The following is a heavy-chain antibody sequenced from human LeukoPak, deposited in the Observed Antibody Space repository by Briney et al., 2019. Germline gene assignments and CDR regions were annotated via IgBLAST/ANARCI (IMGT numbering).Heavy chain of an antibody. Sequence: GGSLRRSCAASGFTFTTYGMQWVRQAPGKGLEWVAVIVNDGGNAHYADSVRGRFTISRDNSKNTLYLQMNSLRAEDTAVYYCARDLITGDNSLDYWGRGTLVTVSS. V-gene: IGHV3-33*05. J-gene: IGHJ4*02. CDR2: IVNDGGNA. CDR3: ARDLITGDNSLDY. CDR1: GFTFTTYG. D-gene: IGHD7-27*01.